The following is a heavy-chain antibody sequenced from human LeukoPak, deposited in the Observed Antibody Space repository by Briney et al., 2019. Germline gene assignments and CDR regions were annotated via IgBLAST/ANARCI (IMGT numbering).Heavy chain of an antibody. Sequence: SQTLSLTCAVSGGSIRSGGYSCSWIRQPRGEGLEWIGYIYHSGSTYYNPYLKSRVTISVDRSKNQFSLKLSSVTAADTAVYYCARGAEDNEGTWYFDLWGRGTLVTVSS. D-gene: IGHD1-1*01. CDR3: ARGAEDNEGTWYFDL. CDR1: GGSIRSGGYS. CDR2: IYHSGST. V-gene: IGHV4-30-2*01. J-gene: IGHJ2*01.